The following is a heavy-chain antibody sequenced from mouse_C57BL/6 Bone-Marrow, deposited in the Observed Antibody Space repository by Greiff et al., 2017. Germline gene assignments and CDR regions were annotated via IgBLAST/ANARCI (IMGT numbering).Heavy chain of an antibody. V-gene: IGHV2-2*01. CDR2: IWSGGST. CDR3: ARKGYDDGRFYAMDY. CDR1: GFSLTSYG. J-gene: IGHJ4*01. Sequence: QVQLQQSGPGLVQPSQSLSITCTVSGFSLTSYGVHWVRQSPGKGLEWLGVIWSGGSTDYNAAFISRLSISKDNSKSQVFFKMNSLQADDTAIYYCARKGYDDGRFYAMDYWGQGTSVTVSS. D-gene: IGHD2-2*01.